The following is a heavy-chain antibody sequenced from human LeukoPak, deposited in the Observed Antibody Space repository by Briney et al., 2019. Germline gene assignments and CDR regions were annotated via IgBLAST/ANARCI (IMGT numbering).Heavy chain of an antibody. V-gene: IGHV1-2*02. Sequence: GASVKVSCKASGYTFTGYYMHWVRQAPGQGLEWMGWINPNSGGTNYAQKFQGRVTMTRDTSISTAYMELSRLRSDDTAVYYCARALRSYSYYDSSPDAFDIWGQGTMVTVSS. J-gene: IGHJ3*02. CDR2: INPNSGGT. CDR3: ARALRSYSYYDSSPDAFDI. D-gene: IGHD3-22*01. CDR1: GYTFTGYY.